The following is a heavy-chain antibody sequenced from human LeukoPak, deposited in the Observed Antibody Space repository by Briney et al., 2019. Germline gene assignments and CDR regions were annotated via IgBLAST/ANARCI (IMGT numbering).Heavy chain of an antibody. CDR1: GFTFSTYD. Sequence: GSLRLSCVASGFTFSTYDMNWVRLAPGQGVEWLSYISSSGTDTHYADSVKGRFTISRDNAKNSLYLQMNSLRAEDTAVYYCARSYGDYDDYWGQGTLVTVSS. CDR3: ARSYGDYDDY. J-gene: IGHJ4*02. D-gene: IGHD4-17*01. V-gene: IGHV3-48*03. CDR2: ISSSGTDT.